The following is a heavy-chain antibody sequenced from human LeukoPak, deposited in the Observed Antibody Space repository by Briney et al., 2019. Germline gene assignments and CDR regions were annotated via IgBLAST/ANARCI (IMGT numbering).Heavy chain of an antibody. CDR2: MYYSGGS. CDR1: GGSISSSSYY. CDR3: ARVGAVSGYSFDY. D-gene: IGHD3-22*01. V-gene: IGHV4-39*07. J-gene: IGHJ4*02. Sequence: SETLSLTCTVSGGSISSSSYYWGWIRQPPGKGLEWIGSMYYSGGSYHNPSLNSRVAISVDTSKNQFSLNLSSVTAADTAIYYCARVGAVSGYSFDYWGQGILVTVSS.